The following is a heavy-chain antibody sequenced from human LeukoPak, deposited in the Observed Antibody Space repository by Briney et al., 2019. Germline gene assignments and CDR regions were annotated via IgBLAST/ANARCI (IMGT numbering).Heavy chain of an antibody. V-gene: IGHV4-39*02. Sequence: SETLSLTCTVSGGSISSDTYYWGWIRQPPGKGLEWIGSIYYSGSIYYNPSLRSRVTISVDTSKNQVSLKLSSVTAADTAVYYCARDLAHPYCGGDCCGMDVWGQGTTVTVSS. CDR1: GGSISSDTYY. J-gene: IGHJ6*02. CDR2: IYYSGSI. D-gene: IGHD2-21*01. CDR3: ARDLAHPYCGGDCCGMDV.